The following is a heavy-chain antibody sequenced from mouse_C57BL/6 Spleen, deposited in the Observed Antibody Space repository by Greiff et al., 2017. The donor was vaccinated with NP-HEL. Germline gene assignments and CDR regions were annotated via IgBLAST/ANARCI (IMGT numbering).Heavy chain of an antibody. CDR2: IYPGDGDT. CDR1: GYAFSSYW. V-gene: IGHV1-80*01. CDR3: ANNYYGPYYYAMDY. D-gene: IGHD1-1*01. Sequence: QVQLKESGAELVKPGASVKISCKASGYAFSSYWMNWVKQRPGKGLEWIGQIYPGDGDTNYNGKFKGKATLTADKSSSTAYMQLSSLTSEDSAVYFCANNYYGPYYYAMDYWGQGTSVTVSS. J-gene: IGHJ4*01.